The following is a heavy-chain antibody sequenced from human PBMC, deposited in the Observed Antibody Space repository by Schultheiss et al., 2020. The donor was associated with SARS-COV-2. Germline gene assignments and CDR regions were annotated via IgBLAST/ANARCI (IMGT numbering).Heavy chain of an antibody. CDR2: IYYSGST. J-gene: IGHJ5*02. CDR3: ARDDSSGYYINWFDP. Sequence: ESLKISCAASGFTFSSYGMHWVRQPPGKGLEWIGYIYYSGSTYYNPSLKSRVTISVDTSKNQFSLKLSSVTAADTAVYYCARDDSSGYYINWFDPWGQGTLVTVSS. CDR1: GFTFSSYG. V-gene: IGHV4-59*12. D-gene: IGHD3-22*01.